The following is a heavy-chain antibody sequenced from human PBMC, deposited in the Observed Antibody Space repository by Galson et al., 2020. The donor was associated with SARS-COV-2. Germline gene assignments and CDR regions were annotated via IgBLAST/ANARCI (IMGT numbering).Heavy chain of an antibody. CDR2: ISYDGSNK. D-gene: IGHD2-15*01. V-gene: IGHV3-30-3*01. CDR1: GFTFSSYT. J-gene: IGHJ4*02. Sequence: GGSLRLSCAASGFTFSSYTMHWVRQAPGKGLEWVAVISYDGSNKYYADSVKGRFTISRDNSKNTLYLQMNSLRAEDTAVYYCARDGGGLLDYWGQGTLVTVSS. CDR3: ARDGGGLLDY.